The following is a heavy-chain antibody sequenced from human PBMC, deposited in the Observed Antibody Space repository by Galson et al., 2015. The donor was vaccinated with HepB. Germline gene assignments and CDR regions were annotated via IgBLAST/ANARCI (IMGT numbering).Heavy chain of an antibody. Sequence: SLRLSCAASGFTFSSYGMHWVRQAPGKGLEWVAVIWYDGSNKYYADSVKGRLTISRDNSKNTLYLQMNSLRAEDTAVYYCARAPDAGYFDYWGQGTLVTVSS. CDR3: ARAPDAGYFDY. V-gene: IGHV3-33*01. CDR2: IWYDGSNK. CDR1: GFTFSSYG. J-gene: IGHJ4*02.